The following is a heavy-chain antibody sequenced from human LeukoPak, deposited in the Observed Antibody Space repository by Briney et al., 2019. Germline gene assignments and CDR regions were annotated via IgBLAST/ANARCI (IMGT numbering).Heavy chain of an antibody. D-gene: IGHD5-18*01. CDR1: GYTFTSYD. V-gene: IGHV1-8*03. J-gene: IGHJ6*03. CDR2: MNPNSGNT. CDR3: ARGVAPDANSYGDMDV. Sequence: ASAKVSCKASGYTFTSYDINWVRQATGQGLEWMGWMNPNSGNTGYAQKFQGRVTITRNTSISTAYMELSSLRSEDTAVYYCARGVAPDANSYGDMDVWGKGTTVTVSS.